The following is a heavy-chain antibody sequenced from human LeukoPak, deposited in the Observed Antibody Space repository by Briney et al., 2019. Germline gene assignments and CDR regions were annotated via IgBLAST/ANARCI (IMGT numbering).Heavy chain of an antibody. CDR2: INHSGST. CDR1: GGSFSGYY. Sequence: PSETLSLTCAVYGGSFSGYYWSWIRQPPGKGLEWIGEINHSGSTNYNPSLKSRVTISVDTSKNQFSLKLSSVTAADTAVYYCARGPKLRFLEWSKTHNWFDPWGQGTLVTVSS. J-gene: IGHJ5*02. D-gene: IGHD3-3*01. CDR3: ARGPKLRFLEWSKTHNWFDP. V-gene: IGHV4-34*01.